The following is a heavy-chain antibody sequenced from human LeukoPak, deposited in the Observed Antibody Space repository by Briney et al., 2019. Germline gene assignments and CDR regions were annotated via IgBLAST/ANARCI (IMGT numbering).Heavy chain of an antibody. V-gene: IGHV1-18*01. Sequence: ASEKVSCKASGYTFTSYDISWVRQAPGQGLEWMAWISAYNGNTNYAQKHHARVTMTTDTSTSTAYMELRSLRSDDTAVYSCAREYCSTTRCYMADYWGQGTLVTVSS. D-gene: IGHD2-2*01. CDR2: ISAYNGNT. CDR3: AREYCSTTRCYMADY. J-gene: IGHJ4*02. CDR1: GYTFTSYD.